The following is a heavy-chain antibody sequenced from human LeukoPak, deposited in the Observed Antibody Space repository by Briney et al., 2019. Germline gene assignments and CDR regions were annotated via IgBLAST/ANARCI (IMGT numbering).Heavy chain of an antibody. CDR3: ARQGYSYGYYYYYYMDV. Sequence: ASVKVSCKASEYTFTSYAIHWVRQAPGQRLEWMGWINAGNGDTKYSQEFQGRLTITRDTSATTAYMELSSLRSEDTAVYYCARQGYSYGYYYYYYMDVWGKGTTVTISS. D-gene: IGHD5-18*01. V-gene: IGHV1-3*03. CDR2: INAGNGDT. J-gene: IGHJ6*03. CDR1: EYTFTSYA.